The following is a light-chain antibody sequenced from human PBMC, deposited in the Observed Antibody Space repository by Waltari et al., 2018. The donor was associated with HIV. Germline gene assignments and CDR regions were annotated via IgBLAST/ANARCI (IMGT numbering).Light chain of an antibody. CDR2: RDS. V-gene: IGLV3-25*03. CDR3: QSAATSGTSVV. Sequence: SSDLTQAPSVSVSPGQTASISCSGHELANRYVHWYQEKVGQAPVLVIFRDSERPLGIPERISGSRSGILATLTISGVLAEDEADYYCQSAATSGTSVVFGGGTKLTVL. CDR1: ELANRY. J-gene: IGLJ2*01.